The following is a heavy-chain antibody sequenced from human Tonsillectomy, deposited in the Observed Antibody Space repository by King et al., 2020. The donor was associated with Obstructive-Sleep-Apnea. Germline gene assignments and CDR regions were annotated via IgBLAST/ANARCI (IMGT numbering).Heavy chain of an antibody. CDR1: GGSFSGYY. D-gene: IGHD4-23*01. J-gene: IGHJ4*02. CDR2: INHSGST. CDR3: ARLMKKEGYGGKVGSDY. V-gene: IGHV4-34*01. Sequence: HVQLQQWGAGLLKPSETLSLTCAVYGGSFSGYYWSWIRQPPGKGLEWIGEINHSGSTNYNPSLKSRVTISVDTSKNQFSLKLSSVTAADTAVYYCARLMKKEGYGGKVGSDYWGQGTLVTVSS.